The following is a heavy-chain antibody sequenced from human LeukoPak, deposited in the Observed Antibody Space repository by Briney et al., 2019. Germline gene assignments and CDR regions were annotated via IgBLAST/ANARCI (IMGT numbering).Heavy chain of an antibody. V-gene: IGHV3-30*03. J-gene: IGHJ5*02. CDR2: ISYEGSNK. CDR1: GFTFSNYG. CDR3: ARALRRWLQSHWFDP. Sequence: GGSLRLSCEASGFTFSNYGIHWVRQAPGKGLEGVAVISYEGSNKDYAGAVKGRFTISRDNSKNTLYLHMNSLSAADTAVYYCARALRRWLQSHWFDPWRQGPLVTVSS. D-gene: IGHD5-24*01.